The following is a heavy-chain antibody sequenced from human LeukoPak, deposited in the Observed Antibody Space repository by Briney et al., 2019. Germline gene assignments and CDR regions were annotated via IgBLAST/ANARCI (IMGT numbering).Heavy chain of an antibody. CDR3: ASSPDY. V-gene: IGHV3-74*01. CDR1: GFTFSSYW. Sequence: GGSLRLSCAASGFTFSSYWMYWVRQAPGKGLVWVSRINGGGSSTTYADSVKGRFTISRDNAKNTLYLQMNSLRAEDTAVYYCASSPDYWGQGTLVTVSS. CDR2: INGGGSST. J-gene: IGHJ4*02.